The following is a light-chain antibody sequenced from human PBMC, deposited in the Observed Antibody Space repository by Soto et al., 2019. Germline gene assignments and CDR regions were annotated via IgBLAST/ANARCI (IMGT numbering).Light chain of an antibody. V-gene: IGKV1-39*01. CDR2: AAS. J-gene: IGKJ1*01. CDR3: QQSYSSPPA. CDR1: QSISSF. Sequence: DIQMTQSPSSLSASVGDRVTITCRASQSISSFLNWYQQKPGKAPKLLIYAASSLQSGVPSRFSGSGSGTDFTLAINNMQPEDFATYSCQQSYSSPPAFGQGTKVEI.